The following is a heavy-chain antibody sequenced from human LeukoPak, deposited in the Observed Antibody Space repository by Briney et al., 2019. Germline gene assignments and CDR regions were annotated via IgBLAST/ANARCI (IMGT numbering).Heavy chain of an antibody. J-gene: IGHJ5*02. CDR2: INHSGST. CDR3: ARGRGYDYVWGSYRPNWFDP. D-gene: IGHD3-16*02. CDR1: GGSFSGYY. Sequence: PSETLSLTCAVYGGSFSGYYWSWIRQPPGKGLEWIGEINHSGSTNYNPSLKSRVTISVDTSRNQFSLKLSSVTAADTAVYYCARGRGYDYVWGSYRPNWFDPWGQGTLVTVSS. V-gene: IGHV4-34*01.